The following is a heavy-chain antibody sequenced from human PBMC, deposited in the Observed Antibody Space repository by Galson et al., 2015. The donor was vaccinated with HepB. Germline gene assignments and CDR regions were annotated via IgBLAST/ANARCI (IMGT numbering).Heavy chain of an antibody. CDR2: IYPGDSDT. CDR1: GYSFTSNW. J-gene: IGHJ4*02. CDR3: ARPIYYDSRGYYYFDY. V-gene: IGHV5-51*03. D-gene: IGHD3-22*01. Sequence: QSGAEVKKPGESLKISCKGSGYSFTSNWIGWVRQMPGKGLEWMGIIYPGDSDTKYSPSFQGQVTISADKSISTAYLQWSSLKASDTAMYYCARPIYYDSRGYYYFDYWGQGTLVTVSS.